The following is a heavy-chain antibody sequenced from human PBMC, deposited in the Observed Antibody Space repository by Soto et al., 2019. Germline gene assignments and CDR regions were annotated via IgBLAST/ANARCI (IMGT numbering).Heavy chain of an antibody. Sequence: PGGSLRLSCAASGFTFSSYAMSWVRQAPGKGLEWVSAISGSGGSTYYADSVKGRFTISRDNSKNTLYLQMNSLRAEDTAVYYCAKSHMVRGVTLTNNYYYYGMDVWGQGTTVTVS. J-gene: IGHJ6*02. CDR3: AKSHMVRGVTLTNNYYYYGMDV. CDR2: ISGSGGST. D-gene: IGHD3-10*01. CDR1: GFTFSSYA. V-gene: IGHV3-23*01.